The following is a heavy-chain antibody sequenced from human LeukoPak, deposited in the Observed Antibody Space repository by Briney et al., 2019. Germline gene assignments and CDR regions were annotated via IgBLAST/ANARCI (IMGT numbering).Heavy chain of an antibody. D-gene: IGHD3-10*01. CDR2: ISSSGSTI. J-gene: IGHJ4*02. Sequence: GGSLRLSCAASRFTFRDYYMSWIRQAPGKGLEWASYISSSGSTIYYADSVKGRFTISRDNAKNSLYLQMNSLRAEDTAVYYCARERYYYGSGSCFDYWGQGTLVTVSS. CDR3: ARERYYYGSGSCFDY. V-gene: IGHV3-11*01. CDR1: RFTFRDYY.